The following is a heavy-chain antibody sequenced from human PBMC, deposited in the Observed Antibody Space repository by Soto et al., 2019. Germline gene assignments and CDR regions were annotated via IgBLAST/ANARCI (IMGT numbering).Heavy chain of an antibody. CDR2: ISAYNGNT. Sequence: GASVKVSCKASGYTFTSYGISWVRQAPGQGLEWMGWISAYNGNTNYAQKLQGRVTMTTDTSTSTAYMELRSLRSDDTAVYYCARDADIVVVPAARKWFDPWGQGTLVTV. V-gene: IGHV1-18*01. CDR1: GYTFTSYG. J-gene: IGHJ5*02. D-gene: IGHD2-2*01. CDR3: ARDADIVVVPAARKWFDP.